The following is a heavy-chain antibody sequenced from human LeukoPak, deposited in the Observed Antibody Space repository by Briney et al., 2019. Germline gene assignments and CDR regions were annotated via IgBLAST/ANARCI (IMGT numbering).Heavy chain of an antibody. D-gene: IGHD2-2*01. CDR2: IYYSGST. Sequence: PSETLSLTCTVSGGSISSYYWSWIRQPPGKGLEWIGYIYYSGSTNYNPSLKSRVTISVDTSKNQFSLKLSSVTAADTAVYYCARHVVPAANAFDIWGQGTMVTVSS. CDR3: ARHVVPAANAFDI. CDR1: GGSISSYY. V-gene: IGHV4-59*08. J-gene: IGHJ3*02.